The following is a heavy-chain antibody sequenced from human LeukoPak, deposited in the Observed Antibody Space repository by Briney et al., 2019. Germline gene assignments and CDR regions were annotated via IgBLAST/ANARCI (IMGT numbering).Heavy chain of an antibody. Sequence: PGGSLRLSCAASGFAFSSYWMHWVRQARGKGLVWVSRINSDGSSTSYADSVKGRFTISRDNAKNTLYLQMNSLRAEDTAVYYCARGYYDILTGQNWFDPWGQGTLVTVSS. D-gene: IGHD3-9*01. CDR2: INSDGSST. CDR3: ARGYYDILTGQNWFDP. J-gene: IGHJ5*02. CDR1: GFAFSSYW. V-gene: IGHV3-74*01.